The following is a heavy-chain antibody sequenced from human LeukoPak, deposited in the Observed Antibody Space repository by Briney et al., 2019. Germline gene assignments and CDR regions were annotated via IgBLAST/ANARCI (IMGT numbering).Heavy chain of an antibody. D-gene: IGHD5-18*01. CDR1: GGTFSNYG. CDR3: ATTAMEAFYYRMDV. J-gene: IGHJ6*02. Sequence: SVTVSCKASGGTFSNYGISWVRQAPGQGLEWMGGIIPIFGTANYVQNFQGRVTITADASTSTAYLELSSLRSEDTAMFYCATTAMEAFYYRMDVWGQGTTVTVSS. CDR2: IIPIFGTA. V-gene: IGHV1-69*13.